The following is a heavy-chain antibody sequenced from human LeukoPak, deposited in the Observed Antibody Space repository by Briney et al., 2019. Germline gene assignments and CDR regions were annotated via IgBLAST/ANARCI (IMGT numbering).Heavy chain of an antibody. CDR1: GFTFTSYS. D-gene: IGHD2-15*01. J-gene: IGHJ3*02. CDR2: ISGNGGNT. Sequence: GGSLRPSCAASGFTFTSYSMSWVRQAPGKGLEWVSLISGNGGNTAYADSVRGRFTISRDNSKNTLYLQMNSLTAEDTALYYCARYWDPRVRTFDIWGQGTVVTVSS. V-gene: IGHV3-23*01. CDR3: ARYWDPRVRTFDI.